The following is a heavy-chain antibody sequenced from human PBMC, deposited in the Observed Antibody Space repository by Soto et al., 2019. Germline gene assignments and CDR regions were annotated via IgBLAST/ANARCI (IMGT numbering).Heavy chain of an antibody. V-gene: IGHV3-48*01. J-gene: IGHJ4*02. D-gene: IGHD6-19*01. Sequence: EVQLVESGGDLVQREGSLRLSCVASGFTFSVYSMNWVRQAPGKGLEWFSYITSDTKTIKYADSVKGRFTISRDNAKNSVYLQMNSLRAEDTAVYYCARSVEGHFDYWGQGTVVTVSS. CDR3: ARSVEGHFDY. CDR2: ITSDTKTI. CDR1: GFTFSVYS.